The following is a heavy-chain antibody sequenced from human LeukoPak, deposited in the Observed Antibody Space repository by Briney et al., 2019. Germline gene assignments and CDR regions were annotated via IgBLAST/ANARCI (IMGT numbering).Heavy chain of an antibody. Sequence: AGTLTLTCAASGCTITTYAVNWVRQPQSTGMEWVCGSGVGGTEYYADSVKGRFIISSDSSQNLVHLQMNSMTVDDRAVYYCARAQGALDYWGQGTLVTVSS. CDR3: ARAQGALDY. V-gene: IGHV3-23*01. CDR2: SGVGGTE. D-gene: IGHD1-26*01. CDR1: GCTITTYA. J-gene: IGHJ4*02.